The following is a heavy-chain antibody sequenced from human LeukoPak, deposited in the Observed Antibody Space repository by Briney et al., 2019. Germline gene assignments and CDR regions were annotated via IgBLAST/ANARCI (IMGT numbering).Heavy chain of an antibody. V-gene: IGHV4-34*01. D-gene: IGHD3-3*01. Sequence: SETLSLTCAVYGGSFSGYYWSWIRQPPGKGLEWIGEINHSGSTNYNPSLKSRVTIPVDTSKNQFSLKLSSVTAADTAVYYCARGQPIFGVLNWFDPWGQGTLVTVSS. CDR3: ARGQPIFGVLNWFDP. J-gene: IGHJ5*02. CDR1: GGSFSGYY. CDR2: INHSGST.